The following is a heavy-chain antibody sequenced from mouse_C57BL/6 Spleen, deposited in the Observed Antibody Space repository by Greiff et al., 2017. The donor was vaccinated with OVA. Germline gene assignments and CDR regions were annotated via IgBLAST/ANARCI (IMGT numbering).Heavy chain of an antibody. CDR2: ISSGSSTI. CDR3: AGNPLDGYHLCYFDD. Sequence: EVQGVESGGGLVKPGGSLKLSCAASGFTFSDYGMHWVRQAPEKGLEWVAYISSGSSTIYYADTVKGRFTISRDNAKNTLFLQMTSLRSEDTAMYYCAGNPLDGYHLCYFDDWGQGTTLTVSS. CDR1: GFTFSDYG. V-gene: IGHV5-17*01. D-gene: IGHD2-3*01. J-gene: IGHJ2*01.